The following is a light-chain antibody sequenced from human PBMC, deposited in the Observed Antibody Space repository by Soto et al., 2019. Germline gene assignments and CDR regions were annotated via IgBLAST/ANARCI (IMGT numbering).Light chain of an antibody. Sequence: EIVLTQSPATLSLSPGERATLSCRASQSVGTYIAWYQQKPGQAPRLLFYDASNRATGIPARFSGGGSGTDLTLTISSLEPEDFAVYYCLQRSSRPPLTFGGGNKVEIK. V-gene: IGKV3-11*01. J-gene: IGKJ4*01. CDR2: DAS. CDR1: QSVGTY. CDR3: LQRSSRPPLT.